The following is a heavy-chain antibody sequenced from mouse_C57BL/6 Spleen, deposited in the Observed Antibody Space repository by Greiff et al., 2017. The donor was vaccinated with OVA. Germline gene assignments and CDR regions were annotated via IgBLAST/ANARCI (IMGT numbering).Heavy chain of an antibody. J-gene: IGHJ2*01. CDR2: IYPGDGDT. CDR1: GYAFSSSW. V-gene: IGHV1-82*01. CDR3: ARDYYGSSWYSFDY. D-gene: IGHD1-1*01. Sequence: VQLKESGPELVKPGASVKISCKASGYAFSSSWMNWVKQRPGKGLEWIGRIYPGDGDTNYNGKFKGKATLTADKSSSTAYLQLSSLTSEDSAVSFCARDYYGSSWYSFDYWGQGTTLTVSS.